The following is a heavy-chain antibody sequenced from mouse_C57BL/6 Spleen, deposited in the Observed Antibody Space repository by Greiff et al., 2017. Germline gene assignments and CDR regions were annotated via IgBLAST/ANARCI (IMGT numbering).Heavy chain of an antibody. CDR2: IHPNSGST. D-gene: IGHD2-4*01. Sequence: VQLQQPGAELVKPGASVKLSCKASGYTFTSYWMHWVKQRPGQGLEWIGMIHPNSGSTNYNQKFKSKATLTVDKSSSTAYMQLSSLTSEDSAVYYCANNDYGGIFAYWGQGTLVTVSA. J-gene: IGHJ3*01. CDR1: GYTFTSYW. CDR3: ANNDYGGIFAY. V-gene: IGHV1-64*01.